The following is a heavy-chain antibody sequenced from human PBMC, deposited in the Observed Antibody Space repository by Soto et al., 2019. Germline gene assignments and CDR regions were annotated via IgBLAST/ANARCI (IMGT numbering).Heavy chain of an antibody. Sequence: QVQLVQSGAEVKKPGSSVKVSCKASGGTFSSYAISWVRQAPGQGLEWMGGIIPIFGTANYAQKFQGRVKITADESTSTAYMERSSLRSEDTAVYYCARVRSGYKIREDYYYGMDVWGQGTTVTVSS. D-gene: IGHD3-3*01. V-gene: IGHV1-69*01. CDR2: IIPIFGTA. CDR3: ARVRSGYKIREDYYYGMDV. CDR1: GGTFSSYA. J-gene: IGHJ6*02.